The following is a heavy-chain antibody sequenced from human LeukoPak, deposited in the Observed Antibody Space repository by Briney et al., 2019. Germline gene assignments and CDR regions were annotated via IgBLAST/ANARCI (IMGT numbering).Heavy chain of an antibody. CDR1: GYSFTSYD. J-gene: IGHJ3*02. Sequence: ASVKVSCKASGYSFTSYDIIWVRQATGQGLEWMGWMNPNSGNTGYAQKFQGRVTMTRDTSISTAYMELNSLKPEDTAVYYCVRSVTASTTGAIWGQGTMVTVSS. D-gene: IGHD2-21*02. V-gene: IGHV1-8*01. CDR2: MNPNSGNT. CDR3: VRSVTASTTGAI.